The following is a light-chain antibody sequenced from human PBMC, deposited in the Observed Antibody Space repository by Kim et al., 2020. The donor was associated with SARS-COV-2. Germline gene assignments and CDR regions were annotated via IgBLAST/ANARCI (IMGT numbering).Light chain of an antibody. J-gene: IGLJ3*02. V-gene: IGLV1-44*01. Sequence: GQRVIISCSGDSASVGGNPVSWYRQLPGTAPKLLIYGDNQRPSGVPARCSGSKSGTSASLAIGGLQSADEADYYCAAWDDSLHGRVFGGGTKLTVL. CDR3: AAWDDSLHGRV. CDR2: GDN. CDR1: SASVGGNP.